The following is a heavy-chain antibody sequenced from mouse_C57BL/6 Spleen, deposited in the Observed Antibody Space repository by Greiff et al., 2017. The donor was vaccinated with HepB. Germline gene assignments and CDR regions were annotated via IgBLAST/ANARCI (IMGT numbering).Heavy chain of an antibody. V-gene: IGHV14-4*01. Sequence: EVMLVESGAELVRPGASVKLSCTASGFNIKDDYMHWVKQRPEQGLEWIGWIDPENGDTEYASKFQGKATITADTSSNTAYLQLSSLTSEDTAVYYCTGQGTVLRLRGGYWGQGTTLTVSS. CDR2: IDPENGDT. CDR3: TGQGTVLRLRGGY. CDR1: GFNIKDDY. D-gene: IGHD1-2*01. J-gene: IGHJ2*01.